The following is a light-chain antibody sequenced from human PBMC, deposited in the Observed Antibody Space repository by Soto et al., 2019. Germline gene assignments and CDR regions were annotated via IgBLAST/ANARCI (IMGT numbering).Light chain of an antibody. V-gene: IGKV3-15*01. CDR2: GAS. Sequence: EIVMTQSPATLSVSPGDRATLSCRASQSVFTNLAWYQQKPGQAPGLLIYGASTRATGIPARFSGSGSGTEFTLTISSLQSEDFTIYYCQEYNDWPLFTFGPGTRVEIK. CDR3: QEYNDWPLFT. CDR1: QSVFTN. J-gene: IGKJ3*01.